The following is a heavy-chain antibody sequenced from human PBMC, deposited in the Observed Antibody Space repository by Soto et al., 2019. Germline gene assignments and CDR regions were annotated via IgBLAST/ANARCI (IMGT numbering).Heavy chain of an antibody. V-gene: IGHV3-48*01. CDR3: ARDSQDSSGYWRYFEY. Sequence: GGSLRLSCAASGFTFSSYSMNWVRQAPGKGLEWVSYISSSSSTIYYADSVKGRFTISRDNAKNSLYLQMNSLRAEDTAVYYCARDSQDSSGYWRYFEYWGQGTLVTVSS. CDR2: ISSSSSTI. D-gene: IGHD3-22*01. J-gene: IGHJ4*02. CDR1: GFTFSSYS.